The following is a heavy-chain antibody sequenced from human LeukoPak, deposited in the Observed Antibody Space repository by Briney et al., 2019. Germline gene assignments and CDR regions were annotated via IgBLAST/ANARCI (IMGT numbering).Heavy chain of an antibody. D-gene: IGHD5-18*01. CDR2: INHSGST. CDR1: GGSFSGYY. V-gene: IGHV4-34*01. CDR3: ARGRSYTAMVYYFDY. Sequence: PSETLSLTCAVSGGSFSGYYWSWIRQPPGKGLEWIGEINHSGSTNYNPSLKSRVTISVDTSKNQFSLKLSSVTAADTAVYYCARGRSYTAMVYYFDYWGQGTLVTVSS. J-gene: IGHJ4*02.